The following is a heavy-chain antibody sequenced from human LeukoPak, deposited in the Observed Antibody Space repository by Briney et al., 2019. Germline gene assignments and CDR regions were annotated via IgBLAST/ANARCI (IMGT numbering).Heavy chain of an antibody. J-gene: IGHJ4*02. CDR3: ARDSFPHDYGDLNYLDY. Sequence: GGSLRLSCAASGFTFSSYGMHWVRQAPGKGLEWVAVIWYDGSNKYYADSVKGRFTISRDNSKNTLYLQMNSLRAEDTAVYYCARDSFPHDYGDLNYLDYWGQGTLVTVSS. CDR1: GFTFSSYG. V-gene: IGHV3-33*01. CDR2: IWYDGSNK. D-gene: IGHD4-17*01.